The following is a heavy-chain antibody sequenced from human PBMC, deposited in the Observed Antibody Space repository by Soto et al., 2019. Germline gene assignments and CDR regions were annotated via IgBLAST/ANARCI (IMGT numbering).Heavy chain of an antibody. CDR1: GFTFSSYG. V-gene: IGHV3-23*01. J-gene: IGHJ4*02. CDR2: ISGSGGST. CDR3: AKASAPGGTYFPLWF. D-gene: IGHD1-26*01. Sequence: GGSLRLSCAASGFTFSSYGMSWVRQAPGKGLEWVSSISGSGGSTYYADSVKGRFTISRDNSKNTLYLQMNSLRAEDTAVYYCAKASAPGGTYFPLWFWGQGTLATVSS.